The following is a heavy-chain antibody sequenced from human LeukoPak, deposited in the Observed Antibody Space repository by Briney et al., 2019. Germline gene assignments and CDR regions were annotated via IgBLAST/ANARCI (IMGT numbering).Heavy chain of an antibody. J-gene: IGHJ6*03. D-gene: IGHD4-11*01. Sequence: ASVKISCKVSGYTLTELSMHWVRQAPGKGLEWMGLINPKNGGTSYAQKFQGRVTMTRDTSITTAYMELSSLRAEDTAVYYCAKSGRRYSNYGNNYYYYMDVWGKGTTVTVSS. CDR2: INPKNGGT. V-gene: IGHV1-2*02. CDR1: GYTLTELS. CDR3: AKSGRRYSNYGNNYYYYMDV.